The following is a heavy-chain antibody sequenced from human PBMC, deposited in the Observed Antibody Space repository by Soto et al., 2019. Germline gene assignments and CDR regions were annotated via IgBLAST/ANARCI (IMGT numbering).Heavy chain of an antibody. CDR2: ISGSGGST. J-gene: IGHJ6*02. Sequence: HPGGSLRLSCAASGFTFSSYAMSWVRQAPGKGLEWVSAISGSGGSTYYADSVKGRFTISRDNSKNTLYLQMNSLRAEDTAVYYCAQAGITIFGVVMEYGMDVWGQGTTVTVSS. V-gene: IGHV3-23*01. CDR3: AQAGITIFGVVMEYGMDV. CDR1: GFTFSSYA. D-gene: IGHD3-3*01.